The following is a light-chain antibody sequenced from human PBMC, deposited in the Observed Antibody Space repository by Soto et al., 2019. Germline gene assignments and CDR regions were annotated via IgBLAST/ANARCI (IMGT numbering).Light chain of an antibody. CDR1: QGISSY. J-gene: IGKJ4*01. V-gene: IGKV1-8*01. Sequence: AIRMTQSPSSLSASTGDRVTITCRASQGISSYLAWYQQKPGKAPKLLIYDASSLESGVPSRFSGSGSGTDFTLTISSLQPEDFATYYCQQLNKYPSTFGGGTKVDNK. CDR2: DAS. CDR3: QQLNKYPST.